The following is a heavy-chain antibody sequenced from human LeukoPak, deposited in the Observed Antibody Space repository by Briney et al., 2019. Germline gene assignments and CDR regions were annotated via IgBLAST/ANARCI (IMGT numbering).Heavy chain of an antibody. CDR1: GYRFTDYW. D-gene: IGHD2-2*01. CDR3: ASAYAAYNWFDP. V-gene: IGHV5-51*01. J-gene: IGHJ5*02. Sequence: GESLKISCQGSGYRFTDYWIGWVRQMPGKGLEWMGIIYPADSDSRYSPSFQGQVTISADKSISTAYLQWSGLKTSDTAMYYCASAYAAYNWFDPWGQGTLVTVSS. CDR2: IYPADSDS.